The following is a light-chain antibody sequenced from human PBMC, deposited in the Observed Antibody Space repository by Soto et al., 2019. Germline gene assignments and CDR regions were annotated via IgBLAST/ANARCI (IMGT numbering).Light chain of an antibody. CDR3: QHYNNWPPLVT. CDR1: QSVSNN. CDR2: DAS. V-gene: IGKV3-15*01. Sequence: EIVMTQSPATLSVSPGERVTLSCRASQSVSNNLAWYQQKPGQAPRLLIYDASTRATGIPGRFSVIGSGTEFTLTITSLQSEDFAVYFCQHYNNWPPLVTFGGGTKVEI. J-gene: IGKJ4*01.